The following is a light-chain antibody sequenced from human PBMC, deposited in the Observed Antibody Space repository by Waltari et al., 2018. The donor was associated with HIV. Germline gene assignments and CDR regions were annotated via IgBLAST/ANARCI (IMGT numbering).Light chain of an antibody. J-gene: IGLJ2*01. CDR1: NIGRRS. Sequence: YVLTQAPSESVAPGQTARISCGGDNIGRRSVHWYQQKPGQAPALVIYHDSGRPSGIPERFSGSNSGNTATLPISGVEAGDEAHYYCQVWDSPSEQILFGGGTRLTVL. V-gene: IGLV3-21*04. CDR2: HDS. CDR3: QVWDSPSEQIL.